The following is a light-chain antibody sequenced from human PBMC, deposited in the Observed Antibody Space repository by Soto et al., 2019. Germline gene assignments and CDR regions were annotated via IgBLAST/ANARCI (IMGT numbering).Light chain of an antibody. J-gene: IGKJ1*01. CDR1: QSITIH. V-gene: IGKV1-39*01. CDR3: QQSYSSPRT. Sequence: DIQMTQSPSSLSASVGDRVTITCRASQSITIHLNWYQQKLRKPPKLLIYAASSLQSGVPSRFRGGGSGTDFTLTLSSLQPEDFATYYCQQSYSSPRTFGQGTKVQIK. CDR2: AAS.